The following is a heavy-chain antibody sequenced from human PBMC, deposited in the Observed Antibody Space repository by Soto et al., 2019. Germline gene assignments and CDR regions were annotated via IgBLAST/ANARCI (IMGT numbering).Heavy chain of an antibody. CDR1: GYSFTSYW. Sequence: PGESLKISCKGSGYSFTSYWIGWVRQMPGKGLEWMGIIYPGDSDTRYSPSFQGQVTISADKSISTAYLQWSSLKASDTAMYYCARHEYGHYYDSSGLYYYYYYGMDVWGQGTTVTVSS. CDR3: ARHEYGHYYDSSGLYYYYYYGMDV. J-gene: IGHJ6*02. CDR2: IYPGDSDT. V-gene: IGHV5-51*01. D-gene: IGHD3-22*01.